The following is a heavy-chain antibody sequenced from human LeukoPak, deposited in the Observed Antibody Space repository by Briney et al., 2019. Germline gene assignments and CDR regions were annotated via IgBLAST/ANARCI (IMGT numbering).Heavy chain of an antibody. CDR1: GFTFSNYE. CDR3: ARSIVVVNYYSDY. V-gene: IGHV3-48*03. J-gene: IGHJ4*02. D-gene: IGHD3-22*01. Sequence: GGSLRLSCAASGFTFSNYEMNWVRQAPGKGLEWVSYISSSGSTIYYADSVKGRFTISRDNAKNSLYLQMNSLRAEDTAVYYCARSIVVVNYYSDYWGQGTLVTVSS. CDR2: ISSSGSTI.